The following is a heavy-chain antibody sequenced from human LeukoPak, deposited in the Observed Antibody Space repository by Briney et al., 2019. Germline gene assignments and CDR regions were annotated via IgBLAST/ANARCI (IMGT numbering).Heavy chain of an antibody. V-gene: IGHV3-30*18. CDR2: ISYDGSNK. J-gene: IGHJ4*02. Sequence: PGRSLRLSCAASGFTFSSYGMHWVRQAPGKGLEWVAGISYDGSNKFYADSMKGRFTVSRDNSKNTMYLQMDSLRPEDTAVYYCAKDGVGAVGGIWLYYFDYWGLGTLVTVSS. CDR3: AKDGVGAVGGIWLYYFDY. CDR1: GFTFSSYG. D-gene: IGHD3-16*02.